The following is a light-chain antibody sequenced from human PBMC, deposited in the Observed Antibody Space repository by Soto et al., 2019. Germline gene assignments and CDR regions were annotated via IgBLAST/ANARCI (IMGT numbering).Light chain of an antibody. CDR1: QSVSSSY. V-gene: IGKV3-20*01. CDR3: QPYKTWPSWT. J-gene: IGKJ1*01. Sequence: EIVLTQSPGTLSLSPGERATLSCRASQSVSSSYLAWYQQKPGQAPRLLIYGASSRATGIPHRLSGSGSGTDFTITISRLEPEDLALYYCQPYKTWPSWTSGHGTTVDIK. CDR2: GAS.